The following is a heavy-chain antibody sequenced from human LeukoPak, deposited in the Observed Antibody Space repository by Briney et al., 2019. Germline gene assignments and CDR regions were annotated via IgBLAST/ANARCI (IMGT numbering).Heavy chain of an antibody. D-gene: IGHD6-13*01. J-gene: IGHJ4*02. V-gene: IGHV4-34*01. CDR3: AAAASYYFDY. CDR1: GGSFSGYY. CDR2: INHSGST. Sequence: SETLSLTCAVYGGSFSGYYWSWIRQPPGKGLEWIGEINHSGSTYYNPSLKSRVTISVDTSKNQFSLKLSSVTAADTAVYYCAAAASYYFDYWGQGTLVTVSS.